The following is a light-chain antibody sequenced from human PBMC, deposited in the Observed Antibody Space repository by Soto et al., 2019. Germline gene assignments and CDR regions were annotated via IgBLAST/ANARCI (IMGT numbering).Light chain of an antibody. CDR3: SSYTSSTSYV. V-gene: IGLV2-14*03. Sequence: QSALTQPASVSGSPGQSITISCTGTSSDVGFYNYVSWYQQHPGKAPKLIIYDVSNRPSGVSNRFSGSKSGNTASLTISGLQAEDEADYYCSSYTSSTSYVFGTGTQLTVL. CDR2: DVS. J-gene: IGLJ1*01. CDR1: SSDVGFYNY.